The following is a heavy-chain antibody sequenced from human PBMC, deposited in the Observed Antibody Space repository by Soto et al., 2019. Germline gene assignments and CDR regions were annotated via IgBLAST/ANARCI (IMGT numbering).Heavy chain of an antibody. Sequence: QVPLQQSGPGLVKPSQTLSLTCTVSGDSISNSDSSWNWILQSPGKGPEWIASIDYTGSTYYNPSLKSRVVIAADASQTLFSLKLLSVTAADMALYFCVRVGPNYTGFAVWGHGTTVNVS. V-gene: IGHV4-30-4*01. CDR1: GDSISNSDSS. CDR2: IDYTGST. D-gene: IGHD3-10*01. J-gene: IGHJ6*02. CDR3: VRVGPNYTGFAV.